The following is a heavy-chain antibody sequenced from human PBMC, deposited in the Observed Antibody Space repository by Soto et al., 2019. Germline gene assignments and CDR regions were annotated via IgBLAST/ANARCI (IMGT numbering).Heavy chain of an antibody. CDR1: GYTFTSYG. Sequence: QVQLVQSGAEVKKPGAPVKVSCKASGYTFTSYGISWVRQAPGQGLEWMGWISAYNGNTNYAQKLQGRVTMTTDTSTSTAYMELRSLRSDDTAVYYCARVPLNYYGSGSRFPDNWFDPWGQGTLVTVSS. CDR2: ISAYNGNT. D-gene: IGHD3-10*01. CDR3: ARVPLNYYGSGSRFPDNWFDP. V-gene: IGHV1-18*01. J-gene: IGHJ5*02.